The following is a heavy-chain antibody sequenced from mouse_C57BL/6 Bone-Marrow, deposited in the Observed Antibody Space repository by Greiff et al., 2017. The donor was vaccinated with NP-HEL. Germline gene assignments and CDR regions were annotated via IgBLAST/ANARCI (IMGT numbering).Heavy chain of an antibody. D-gene: IGHD2-5*01. Sequence: VQLQESGAELVKPGASVKLSCKASGYTFTEYTIHWVKQRSGQGLEWIGWFYPGSGSIKYNEKFKDKATLTADTSSSTVYMELSRLTSEDSAVYFCARHEEAYYSIFAWFAYWGQGTLVTVSA. CDR3: ARHEEAYYSIFAWFAY. CDR1: GYTFTEYT. CDR2: FYPGSGSI. J-gene: IGHJ3*01. V-gene: IGHV1-62-2*01.